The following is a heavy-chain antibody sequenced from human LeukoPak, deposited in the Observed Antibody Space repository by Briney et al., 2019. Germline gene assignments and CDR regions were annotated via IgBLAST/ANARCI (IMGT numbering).Heavy chain of an antibody. D-gene: IGHD6-13*01. CDR3: ARDLPSSWYYFDY. Sequence: SETLSLTCTVSGGSISSTGYYWGWIRQSPGKGLEWIASIYYSGNTYYNPSLKSRVTISVDTSKNQFSLKLSSVTAADTAVYYCARDLPSSWYYFDYWGQGTLVTVSS. J-gene: IGHJ4*02. V-gene: IGHV4-39*07. CDR2: IYYSGNT. CDR1: GGSISSTGYY.